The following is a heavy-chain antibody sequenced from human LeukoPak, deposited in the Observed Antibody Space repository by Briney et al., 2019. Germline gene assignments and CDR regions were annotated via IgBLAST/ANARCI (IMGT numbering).Heavy chain of an antibody. D-gene: IGHD3-16*02. CDR1: GFTFSSYD. Sequence: GGSLRLSCAASGFTFSSYDMSWVRQAPGKGLEWVSAISGSGGSTYYADSVKGRFTISRDNAKNSLYLQMNSLRAEDTAVYYCAREGYDYVWGSYRSGNFDYWGQGTLVTVSS. CDR3: AREGYDYVWGSYRSGNFDY. J-gene: IGHJ4*02. V-gene: IGHV3-23*01. CDR2: ISGSGGST.